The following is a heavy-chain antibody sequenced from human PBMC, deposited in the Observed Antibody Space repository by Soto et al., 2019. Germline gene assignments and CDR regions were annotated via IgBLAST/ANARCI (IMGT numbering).Heavy chain of an antibody. V-gene: IGHV1-69*06. J-gene: IGHJ4*02. CDR1: GDTFDIYG. CDR2: IIPIFETA. CDR3: ARGGIHFADSCGHAFDS. Sequence: QVELVQSGAEVKKPGSSVKVSCKASGDTFDIYGFNWVRQAPGEGLEWMGVIIPIFETADYAQKFQGRVSITADKSTSTAYMELGSLTSEDTAVYYCARGGIHFADSCGHAFDSWAREPSSPSPQ. D-gene: IGHD3-22*01.